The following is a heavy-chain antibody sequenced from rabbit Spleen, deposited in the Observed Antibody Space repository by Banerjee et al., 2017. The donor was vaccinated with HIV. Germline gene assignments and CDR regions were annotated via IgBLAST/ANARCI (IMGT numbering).Heavy chain of an antibody. V-gene: IGHV1S7*01. CDR1: GFSFSNKA. Sequence: QLVESGGGLVKPEGSLKLSCTASGFSFSNKAVMCWVRQAPGKGLEWIACINAVTGKAVYASWVNGRFTLSRDIDQNTLYLQLDSLTATDTATYFCVRSSGWGMNFFKLWGPGTLVTVS. CDR2: INAVTGKA. J-gene: IGHJ4*01. CDR3: VRSSGWGMNFFKL. D-gene: IGHD4-1*01.